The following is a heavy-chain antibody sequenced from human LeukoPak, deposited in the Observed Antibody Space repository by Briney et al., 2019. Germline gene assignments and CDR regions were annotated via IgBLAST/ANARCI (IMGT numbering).Heavy chain of an antibody. J-gene: IGHJ4*02. CDR2: ICRSGST. V-gene: IGHV4-38-2*02. CDR1: GYSISSCYY. CDR3: ARGHSGGYYGRLFGY. Sequence: AETLSLTCTVSGYSISSCYYRGWIRPPRGEGVGGIGIICRSGSTYYTPSVKSRVTISIDTSKNQFYLQLSTVTAEDTAVYYCARGHSGGYYGRLFGYWGQGTLVTVSS. D-gene: IGHD3-22*01.